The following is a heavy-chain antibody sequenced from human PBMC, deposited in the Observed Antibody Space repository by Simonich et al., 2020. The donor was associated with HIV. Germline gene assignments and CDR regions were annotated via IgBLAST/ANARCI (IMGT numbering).Heavy chain of an antibody. CDR1: GESFSSYY. CDR3: ARRGVAYPPGFDY. CDR2: INHSGSP. D-gene: IGHD3-3*01. V-gene: IGHV4-34*01. Sequence: QVQLQQWGAGLLKPSETLSLTCAVYGESFSSYYWTWIRQPPGKGLEWIGEINHSGSPNYNPSLESRVTISIATSKNQFSLKLRFVTAADTAVYYCARRGVAYPPGFDYWGQGTLLTVSS. J-gene: IGHJ4*02.